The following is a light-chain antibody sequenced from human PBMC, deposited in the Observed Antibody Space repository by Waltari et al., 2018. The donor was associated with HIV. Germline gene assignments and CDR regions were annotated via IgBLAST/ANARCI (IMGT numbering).Light chain of an antibody. CDR1: QSVSSSH. CDR3: QQYGSSAPLT. Sequence: EIVLTQSPGALSLSPGERATLSCRASQSVSSSHLAWYQQRPGQAPRLLMYGTSSRATGIPDRFSGSGSGTDFTLTISRLEPEDSAVYYCQQYGSSAPLTFGGGTKVEIK. V-gene: IGKV3-20*01. CDR2: GTS. J-gene: IGKJ4*01.